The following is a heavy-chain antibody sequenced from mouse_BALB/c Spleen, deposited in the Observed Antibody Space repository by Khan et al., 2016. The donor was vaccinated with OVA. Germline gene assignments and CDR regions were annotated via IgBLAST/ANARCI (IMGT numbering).Heavy chain of an antibody. CDR2: ISSSGST. CDR3: ARDGSRYNYAMDY. V-gene: IGHV3-2*02. J-gene: IGHJ4*01. D-gene: IGHD2-3*01. CDR1: GYSITSDYA. Sequence: EVKLLESGPGLVKPSQSLSLTCTVTGYSITSDYAWNWIRQFPGNKLEWMGYISSSGSTNYNPALKSRISIPRDTSKNQFFLQLNSVTTEDTATNYCARDGSRYNYAMDYWGQGTSVTVSS.